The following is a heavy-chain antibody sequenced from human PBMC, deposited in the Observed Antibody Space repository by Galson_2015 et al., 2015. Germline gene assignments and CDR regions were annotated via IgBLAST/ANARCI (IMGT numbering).Heavy chain of an antibody. CDR2: ISSSGSTI. J-gene: IGHJ3*02. Sequence: SLRLSCAASGFTFSDYYMSWIRQAPGKGLEWVSYISSSGSTIYYADSVKGRFTISRDNDKNSLYLQMNSLRAGHTAVYYCARYRKRSKRAVAFHTWGQGTMITVSS. CDR1: GFTFSDYY. V-gene: IGHV3-11*01. CDR3: ARYRKRSKRAVAFHT. D-gene: IGHD1-1*01.